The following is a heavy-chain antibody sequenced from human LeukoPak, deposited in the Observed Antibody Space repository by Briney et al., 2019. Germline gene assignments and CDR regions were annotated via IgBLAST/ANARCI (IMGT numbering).Heavy chain of an antibody. D-gene: IGHD1-26*01. Sequence: SVKVSCKASGGTFSSYAISWVRQAPGQGLEWMGGIIPIFGTANYAQKFQGRVTMTRDMSTTTDYMELSSLRSEDTAVYYCARDNSVGDVAWWFDPWGQGTLVTVSS. J-gene: IGHJ5*02. CDR3: ARDNSVGDVAWWFDP. CDR1: GGTFSSYA. CDR2: IIPIFGTA. V-gene: IGHV1-69*05.